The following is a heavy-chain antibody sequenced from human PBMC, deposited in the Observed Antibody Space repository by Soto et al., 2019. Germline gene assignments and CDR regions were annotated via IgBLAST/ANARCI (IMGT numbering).Heavy chain of an antibody. CDR2: MNPNSGNT. D-gene: IGHD2-15*01. Sequence: GASVKVSCKASGYTFTSYDINWVRQATGQGLEWMGWMNPNSGNTGYAQKFQGRVTMTRNTSISTAYMELSSPRSEDTAVYYCARAHCYPDYYYYYMDVWGKGTTVTVSS. CDR1: GYTFTSYD. J-gene: IGHJ6*03. CDR3: ARAHCYPDYYYYYMDV. V-gene: IGHV1-8*01.